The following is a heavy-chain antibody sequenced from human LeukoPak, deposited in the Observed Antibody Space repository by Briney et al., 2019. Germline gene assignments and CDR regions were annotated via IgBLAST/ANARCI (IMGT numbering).Heavy chain of an antibody. D-gene: IGHD2-2*01. Sequence: ASVKVSCKVSGYTLTELSMHWVRQAPGKGLEWMGGFDPEGGETIYAQKFQGRVTMTEDTSTDTAYMELSSLRSEDTAVYYCATTTVGVPAATDFDYWGQGTLVTVSS. CDR1: GYTLTELS. J-gene: IGHJ4*02. CDR2: FDPEGGET. CDR3: ATTTVGVPAATDFDY. V-gene: IGHV1-24*01.